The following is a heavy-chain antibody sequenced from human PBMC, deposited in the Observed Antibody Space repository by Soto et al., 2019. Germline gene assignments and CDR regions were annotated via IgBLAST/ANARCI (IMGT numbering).Heavy chain of an antibody. CDR2: IYYSGST. D-gene: IGHD2-2*01. CDR1: GGSISSSSYY. Sequence: QLQLQESGPGLGKPSETLSLTCTVSGGSISSSSYYWGWIRQPPGKGLEWIGSIYYSGSTYYNPSIKSRVTTSVDTSKNQFSLKLSSVTAADTAVYYCAKQDIVVVPAAMGPDAFDIWGQGTMVTVS. CDR3: AKQDIVVVPAAMGPDAFDI. V-gene: IGHV4-39*01. J-gene: IGHJ3*02.